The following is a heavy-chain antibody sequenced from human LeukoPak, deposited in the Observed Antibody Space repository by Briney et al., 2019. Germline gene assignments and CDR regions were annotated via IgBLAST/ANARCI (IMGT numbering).Heavy chain of an antibody. Sequence: ASVTVSCKASGYTFTGYYMHWVRQAPGQGLEWMGWINPNSGGTNYAQKFQGRVTMTRDTSISTAYMELSRLRSDDTAVYYCARVGGSRYYYYYMDVWGKGTTVTVSS. CDR2: INPNSGGT. CDR3: ARVGGSRYYYYYMDV. J-gene: IGHJ6*03. D-gene: IGHD3-16*01. V-gene: IGHV1-2*02. CDR1: GYTFTGYY.